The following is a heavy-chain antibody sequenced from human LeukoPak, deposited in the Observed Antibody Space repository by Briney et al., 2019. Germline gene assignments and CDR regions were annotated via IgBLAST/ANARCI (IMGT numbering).Heavy chain of an antibody. CDR1: GDSISGSNYY. J-gene: IGHJ6*03. Sequence: PSETLSLTCTVSGDSISGSNYYWVWIRQPPGKALVGIGNLYYSENTYYNPSLKSRVAISVDTSKTQFSLNLTSVTAADTAVYYCARPLNYYYYMHVWGKGAPVSVSS. V-gene: IGHV4-39*01. CDR2: LYYSENT. CDR3: ARPLNYYYYMHV.